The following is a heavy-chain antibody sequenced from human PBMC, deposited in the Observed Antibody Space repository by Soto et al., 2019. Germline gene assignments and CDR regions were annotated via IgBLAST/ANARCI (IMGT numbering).Heavy chain of an antibody. CDR3: ARFGDSSDP. V-gene: IGHV4-61*01. D-gene: IGHD4-17*01. CDR2: IYYSGST. Sequence: QVQLQESGPGLVKPSETLSLTCTVSGGSVSSGSYYWSWIRQPPGKGLEWIGYIYYSGSTNYNPALRSRVTISVDTSKNQFSLKLSSVTAAATAVYYCARFGDSSDPWGQGTLVTVSS. CDR1: GGSVSSGSYY. J-gene: IGHJ5*02.